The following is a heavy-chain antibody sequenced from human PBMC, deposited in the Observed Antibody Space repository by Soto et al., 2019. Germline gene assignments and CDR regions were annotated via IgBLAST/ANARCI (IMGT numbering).Heavy chain of an antibody. CDR2: INPNSGAT. CDR1: GYTFTDYY. V-gene: IGHV1-2*02. Sequence: QVQLVQSGAEVKKPGASVKVSCKASGYTFTDYYMHWVRQAPGQGLEWMGWINPNSGATNYAQKYQGRITMTRDTSITTAYMEMSRLRSDDTADTAIYYCARSLKRADAFDIWGQGTMVTVSS. J-gene: IGHJ3*02. CDR3: ARSLKRADAFDI.